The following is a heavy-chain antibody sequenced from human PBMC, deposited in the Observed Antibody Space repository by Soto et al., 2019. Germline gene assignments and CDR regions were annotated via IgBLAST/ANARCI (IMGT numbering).Heavy chain of an antibody. Sequence: GASVKVSCKASGGTFSSYAISWVRQAPGQGLEWMGGIIPIFGTANYAQKFQGRVTITADESTSTAYMELSSLRSEDTAVYYCARGTPAEDTAMADYYGMDVWGQGTTVTGSS. J-gene: IGHJ6*02. V-gene: IGHV1-69*13. CDR3: ARGTPAEDTAMADYYGMDV. CDR2: IIPIFGTA. CDR1: GGTFSSYA. D-gene: IGHD5-18*01.